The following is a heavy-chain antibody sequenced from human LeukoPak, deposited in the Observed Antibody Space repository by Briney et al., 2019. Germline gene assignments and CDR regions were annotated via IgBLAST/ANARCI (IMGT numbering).Heavy chain of an antibody. CDR2: TSYDGSNK. Sequence: PGRSLRLSCAASGFTFSSYAMHWVRQAPGMGLEWVAVTSYDGSNKDYADSVKGRFTISRDNSKNTLYLQMNSLRAEDTAVYYCASASSHRIAAGGDYWGQGTLVTVSS. V-gene: IGHV3-30*04. CDR3: ASASSHRIAAGGDY. D-gene: IGHD6-13*01. J-gene: IGHJ4*02. CDR1: GFTFSSYA.